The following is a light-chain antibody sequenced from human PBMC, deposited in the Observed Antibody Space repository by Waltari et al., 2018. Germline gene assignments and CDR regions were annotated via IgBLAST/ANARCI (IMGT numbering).Light chain of an antibody. CDR1: QSVLYRSNNKNY. J-gene: IGKJ4*01. V-gene: IGKV4-1*01. CDR3: QQYYSTLALT. Sequence: DIVMTQSPDSLAVSLGERATINCKSSQSVLYRSNNKNYFAGYQQKPGQPPKLLIYWASTRESGVPDRFSGSGSGTDFTLTISSLQAEDVAVYYCQQYYSTLALTFGGGTKVEIK. CDR2: WAS.